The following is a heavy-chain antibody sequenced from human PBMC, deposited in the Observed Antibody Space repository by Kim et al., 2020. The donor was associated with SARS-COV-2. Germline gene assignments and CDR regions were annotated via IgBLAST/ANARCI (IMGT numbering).Heavy chain of an antibody. J-gene: IGHJ4*02. V-gene: IGHV6-1*01. D-gene: IGHD1-7*01. CDR3: ARDRPGTTPFDY. Sequence: DYAVSVKSRITINPDTSKNPFSLQLNSVTPEDTAVYYCARDRPGTTPFDYWGQGTLVTVSS.